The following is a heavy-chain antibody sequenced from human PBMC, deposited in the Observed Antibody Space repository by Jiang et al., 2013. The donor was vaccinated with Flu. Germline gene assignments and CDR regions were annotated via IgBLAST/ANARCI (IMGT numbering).Heavy chain of an antibody. D-gene: IGHD5/OR15-5a*01. J-gene: IGHJ6*04. CDR3: ARLLSTVYFMDV. Sequence: VQLVESGVEVKKPGESLKISCKGSGYSFTSYWVAWVRQMPGKGLECMGIIYPGDSDTRYSPSFQGQVTISADTSVNTAYLQWSSLKASDTAMYYCARLLSTVYFMDVWGKGTTVTVSS. CDR1: GYSFTSYW. CDR2: IYPGDSDT. V-gene: IGHV5-51*01.